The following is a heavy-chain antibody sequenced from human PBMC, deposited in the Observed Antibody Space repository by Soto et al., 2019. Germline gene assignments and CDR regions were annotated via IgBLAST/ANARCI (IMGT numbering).Heavy chain of an antibody. V-gene: IGHV3-7*05. CDR2: IKQDGSEK. Sequence: GGSLRLSCAASGFTFSSYWMSWVRQAPGKGLEWVANIKQDGSEKYYVDSVKGRFTISRDNAKNSLYLQMNSLRAEDTAVYYCVRVIAADDPYYYGMDVWGQGTTVTVSS. J-gene: IGHJ6*02. CDR1: GFTFSSYW. D-gene: IGHD6-13*01. CDR3: VRVIAADDPYYYGMDV.